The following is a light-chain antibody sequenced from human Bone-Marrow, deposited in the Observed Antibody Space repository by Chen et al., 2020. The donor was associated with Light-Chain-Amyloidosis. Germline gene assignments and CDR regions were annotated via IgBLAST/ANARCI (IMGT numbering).Light chain of an antibody. CDR1: DLPTKY. Sequence: SYELTQPPSVSVSPGQTARITCSGDDLPTKYAYWYQQKPGQAPVLVIHRDTERPSGISDRFSVSSSGTTATLTISGVQAEDEADYHCQSADSSGTYEGIFGGGTKLTVL. J-gene: IGLJ2*01. CDR2: RDT. V-gene: IGLV3-25*03. CDR3: QSADSSGTYEGI.